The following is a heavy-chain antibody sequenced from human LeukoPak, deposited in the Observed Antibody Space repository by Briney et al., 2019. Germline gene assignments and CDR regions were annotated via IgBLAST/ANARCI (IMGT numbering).Heavy chain of an antibody. V-gene: IGHV1-46*01. CDR2: INPSGGST. Sequence: GASVKVSCKASGYTFTSYYMHWVRQAPGQGLEWMGIINPSGGSTSYAQKFQGRVTMTRDTPTSTVYMELSSLRSEDTAVYYCARSGGWELLTNVSRAEYFQHWGQGTLVTVSS. CDR3: ARSGGWELLTNVSRAEYFQH. J-gene: IGHJ1*01. CDR1: GYTFTSYY. D-gene: IGHD1-26*01.